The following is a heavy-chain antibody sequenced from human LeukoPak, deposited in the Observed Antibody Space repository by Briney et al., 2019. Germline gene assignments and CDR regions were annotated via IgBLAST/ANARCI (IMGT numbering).Heavy chain of an antibody. CDR1: GFTFSSYG. J-gene: IGHJ4*02. D-gene: IGHD3-9*01. V-gene: IGHV3-33*01. CDR2: VWYDGINK. CDR3: ARSTSSEYDIYHFDY. Sequence: GGSLRLSCSASGFTFSSYGMHWIRQAPGKGLEWVAVVWYDGINKYYADSVKGRFTISRDNSKNTLYLQMNSLRAEDTAVYYCARSTSSEYDIYHFDYWGQGTLVTVSS.